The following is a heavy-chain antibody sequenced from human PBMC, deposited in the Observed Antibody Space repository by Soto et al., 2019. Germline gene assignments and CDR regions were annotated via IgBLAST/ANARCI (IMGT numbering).Heavy chain of an antibody. D-gene: IGHD3-22*01. J-gene: IGHJ6*02. V-gene: IGHV3-21*01. Sequence: EVQLVESGGGLVKPGGSLRLSCAASGFTFSSYSMNWVRQAPGKGLEWVSSISCSTSYIYYADSVKGRFTISRDNAKNALYLQMNSLRAEDTAVYYCARVVDYSDAYYYYGMDVWGQGTTVTVSS. CDR2: ISCSTSYI. CDR3: ARVVDYSDAYYYYGMDV. CDR1: GFTFSSYS.